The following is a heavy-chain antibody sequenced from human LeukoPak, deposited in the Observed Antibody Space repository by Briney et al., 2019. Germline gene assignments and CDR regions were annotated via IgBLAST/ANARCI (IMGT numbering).Heavy chain of an antibody. CDR3: ATVSDRSSSWYEGVDYFDY. V-gene: IGHV1-69*01. CDR1: GGTFSSYA. Sequence: SVKVSCKASGGTFSSYAISWVRQAPGQGLEWMGGIIPIFGTANYAQKFQGRVTITADESTSTAYMELSSLRSEDTAVYYCATVSDRSSSWYEGVDYFDYWGQGTLVTVSS. CDR2: IIPIFGTA. D-gene: IGHD6-13*01. J-gene: IGHJ4*02.